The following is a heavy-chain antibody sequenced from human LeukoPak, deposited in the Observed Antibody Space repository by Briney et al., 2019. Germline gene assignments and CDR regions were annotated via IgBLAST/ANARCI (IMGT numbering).Heavy chain of an antibody. V-gene: IGHV7-4-1*02. Sequence: ASVKDSCKSSGYTFTSYAMNWVRQAAGQGLEWMGLINTNTGNPTYAQGFTGRFVFSLDTSVSTAYLQISSLKAEDTAVYYCARGGSEGFLHWGQGTLVTVSS. D-gene: IGHD5-12*01. CDR1: GYTFTSYA. J-gene: IGHJ1*01. CDR3: ARGGSEGFLH. CDR2: INTNTGNP.